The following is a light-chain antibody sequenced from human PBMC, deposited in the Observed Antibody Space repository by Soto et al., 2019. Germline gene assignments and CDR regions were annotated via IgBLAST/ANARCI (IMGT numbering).Light chain of an antibody. CDR2: GVS. J-gene: IGKJ2*01. V-gene: IGKV3-20*01. Sequence: EIVLTQSPGTLSLSPGERAALSVRASQSVNRGYLAWYQHKGGQAPRLLIYGVSARAVGIPDRFGGSGSGTDFTLTISRLEPEDFAVYFCQQYEGSPFTFGQGTKVDIK. CDR1: QSVNRGY. CDR3: QQYEGSPFT.